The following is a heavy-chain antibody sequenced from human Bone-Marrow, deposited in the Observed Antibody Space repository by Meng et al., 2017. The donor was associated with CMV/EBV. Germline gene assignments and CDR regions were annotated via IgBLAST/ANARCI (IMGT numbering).Heavy chain of an antibody. CDR3: ARDGVGSSGWHLFDY. J-gene: IGHJ4*02. Sequence: SVYTFTSYAMHWVRQPPGQRLEWMGWINAGNGNTKYSQKFQGRVTITRDTSASTAYMELSSLRSEDTAVYYCARDGVGSSGWHLFDYWGQGTLVTVSS. CDR1: VYTFTSYA. CDR2: INAGNGNT. D-gene: IGHD6-19*01. V-gene: IGHV1-3*01.